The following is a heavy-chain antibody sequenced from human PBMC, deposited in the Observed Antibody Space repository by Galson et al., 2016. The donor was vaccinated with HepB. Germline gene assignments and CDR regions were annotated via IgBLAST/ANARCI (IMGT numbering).Heavy chain of an antibody. V-gene: IGHV4-61*09. CDR1: GDSTSSGSYY. Sequence: TLSLTCAVSGDSTSSGSYYWSWIRRPAGEGLEWIGHISTSGRTKYNPPLTDRVTISLDTSNNQFSLSLNSVTAADTAVYYCARGITPFLRFDPWGQGTLVTVSS. CDR3: ARGITPFLRFDP. J-gene: IGHJ5*02. CDR2: ISTSGRT.